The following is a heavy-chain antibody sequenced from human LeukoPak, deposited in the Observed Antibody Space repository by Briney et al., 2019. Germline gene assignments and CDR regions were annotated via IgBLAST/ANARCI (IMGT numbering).Heavy chain of an antibody. D-gene: IGHD5-18*01. CDR3: ARTVDTAMVTPYFDY. CDR2: ISYDGSNK. Sequence: GRSLRLSCAASGFTFSSYAMHWVRQAPGKGLEWVAVISYDGSNKYYGDSVKGRFTISRDNSKNTLYLQMNSLRAEDTAVYYCARTVDTAMVTPYFDYWGQGTLVTVSS. J-gene: IGHJ4*02. V-gene: IGHV3-30-3*01. CDR1: GFTFSSYA.